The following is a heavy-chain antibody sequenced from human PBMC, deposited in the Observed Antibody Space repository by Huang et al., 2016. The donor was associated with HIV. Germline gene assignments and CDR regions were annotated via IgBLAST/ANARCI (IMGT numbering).Heavy chain of an antibody. CDR1: GGSISSHY. J-gene: IGHJ4*01. V-gene: IGHV4-59*11. D-gene: IGHD2-15*01. CDR3: ARDRRHCSGGSCYYSDY. CDR2: IYYSGGS. Sequence: QVQLQESGPGLVKPSETLSLTCSVSGGSISSHYWRWIRQPPGKGLAWIGSIYYSGGSNYSPSLKSRVFISVDTSRNQFALKLSSVTAADTAVYDCARDRRHCSGGSCYYSDYWGHGTLVTVSS.